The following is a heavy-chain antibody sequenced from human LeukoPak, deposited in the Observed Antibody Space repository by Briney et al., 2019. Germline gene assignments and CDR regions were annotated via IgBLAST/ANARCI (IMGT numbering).Heavy chain of an antibody. D-gene: IGHD3-22*01. V-gene: IGHV3-23*01. J-gene: IGHJ4*02. CDR2: ISSSGGST. Sequence: PGGSLRLSCAASGFTFSSYAMSWVRQAPGKGLEWVSAISSSGGSTYYADSVKGRFTISRDNSKNTLYLQMNSLRAEDTAVYYCAKEHYDSSGYYYFDYWGQGTLVTVSS. CDR1: GFTFSSYA. CDR3: AKEHYDSSGYYYFDY.